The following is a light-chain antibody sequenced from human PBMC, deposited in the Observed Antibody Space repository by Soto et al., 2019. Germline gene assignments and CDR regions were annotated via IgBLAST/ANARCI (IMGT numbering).Light chain of an antibody. CDR2: LNSDGSH. J-gene: IGLJ2*01. CDR1: SGHSSYA. Sequence: QLVLTQSPSASTSLGASVKLTCTLSSGHSSYAIAWHQQQPEKGPRYLMKLNSDGSHSKGDGIPDRFSGSSSGAERYLTISSLQSEDETDYYCQIWGTGTYVVFGGGTKLTLL. CDR3: QIWGTGTYVV. V-gene: IGLV4-69*01.